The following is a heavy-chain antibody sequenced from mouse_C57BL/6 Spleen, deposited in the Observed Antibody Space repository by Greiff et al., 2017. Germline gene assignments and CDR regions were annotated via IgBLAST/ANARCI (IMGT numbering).Heavy chain of an antibody. Sequence: VKLVESGAELVKPGASVKLSCKASGYTFTSYWMQWVKQRPGQGLEWIGEIDPSDSYTNYNQKFKGKATLTVDTSSSTAYMQLSSLTSEDSAVYYCARLGRAYWGQGTLVTVSA. V-gene: IGHV1-50*01. J-gene: IGHJ3*01. D-gene: IGHD4-1*01. CDR3: ARLGRAY. CDR1: GYTFTSYW. CDR2: IDPSDSYT.